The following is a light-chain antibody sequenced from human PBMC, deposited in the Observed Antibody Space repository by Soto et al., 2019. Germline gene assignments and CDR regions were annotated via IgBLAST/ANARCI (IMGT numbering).Light chain of an antibody. V-gene: IGKV3-15*01. CDR1: QSIGSN. J-gene: IGKJ1*01. CDR3: QHYNSYSEA. CDR2: GAS. Sequence: MTQSPSSLSASVGDRVTITCRASQSIGSNLAWYQQKPGQSPRLLIYGASTRATGLPARFSGNGSGTEFTLTISSLQPDDFATYYCQHYNSYSEAFGQGTKVDIK.